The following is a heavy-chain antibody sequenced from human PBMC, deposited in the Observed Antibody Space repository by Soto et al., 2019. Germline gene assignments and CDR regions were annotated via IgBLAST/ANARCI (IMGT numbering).Heavy chain of an antibody. V-gene: IGHV3-30*18. CDR1: GFTFSSYG. CDR3: AKEKDPTRTPKYYFDY. CDR2: ISYDGSNK. J-gene: IGHJ4*02. Sequence: GGSLRLSCAASGFTFSSYGMHWVRQAPGKGLEWVAVISYDGSNKYYADSVKGRFTISRDNSKNTLYLQMNSLRAEDTAVYYCAKEKDPTRTPKYYFDYWGQGTLVTVSS.